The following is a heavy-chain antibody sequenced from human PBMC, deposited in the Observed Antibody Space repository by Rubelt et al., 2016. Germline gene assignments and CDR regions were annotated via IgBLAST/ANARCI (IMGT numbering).Heavy chain of an antibody. Sequence: QVQLQQWGAGLLKPSETLSLTCAVYGGSFSGYYWSWIRQPPGTGLEWIGEINHSGSTNYNPSLKRRVTISVDTPMNQFSLKLGSVTAADTVVYYCARGKEGLGVTMMDYWGQGTLVTVSS. CDR3: ARGKEGLGVTMMDY. V-gene: IGHV4-34*01. J-gene: IGHJ4*02. CDR1: GGSFSGYY. D-gene: IGHD3-22*01. CDR2: INHSGST.